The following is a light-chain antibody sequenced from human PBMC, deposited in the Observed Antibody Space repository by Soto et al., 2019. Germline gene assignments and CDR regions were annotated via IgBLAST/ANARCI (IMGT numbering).Light chain of an antibody. Sequence: QSALAQPPSASGSPGQSVTISCTGTSSDVGGYDYVSWYQQHPGKAPKLMIYEVSKRPSGVPDRLSGSKSGNTASLTVSGLQAEDEADYYCSSYAGSSTYVSGTGTKVTVL. J-gene: IGLJ1*01. CDR3: SSYAGSSTYV. V-gene: IGLV2-8*01. CDR1: SSDVGGYDY. CDR2: EVS.